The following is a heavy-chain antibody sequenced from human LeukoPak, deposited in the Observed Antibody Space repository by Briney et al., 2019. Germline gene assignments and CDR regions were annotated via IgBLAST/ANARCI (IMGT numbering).Heavy chain of an antibody. Sequence: ASVKVSCKASGYTFTSYDINWVRQATGQGLEWMGWMNPNSGNTGYAQKFQGRVTMTRNTSISTAYMELSSLRSEDTAVYYCATNVYCSGGSCYSAAFDYWGQGTLVTVSS. CDR2: MNPNSGNT. D-gene: IGHD2-15*01. V-gene: IGHV1-8*01. CDR1: GYTFTSYD. CDR3: ATNVYCSGGSCYSAAFDY. J-gene: IGHJ4*02.